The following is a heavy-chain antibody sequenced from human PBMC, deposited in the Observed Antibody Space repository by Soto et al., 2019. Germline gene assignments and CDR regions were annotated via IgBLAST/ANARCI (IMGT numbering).Heavy chain of an antibody. CDR1: GYTFTSYG. CDR2: TSAYNGNT. V-gene: IGHV1-18*01. Sequence: ASVKVSCKDSGYTFTSYGISWVRQAPGQGLEWMGWTSAYNGNTNYAQKLQGRVTMTTDTSTSTAYMELRSLRSDDTAVYYCARLHPNGIAVAGYYFDYWGQGTLVTVSS. CDR3: ARLHPNGIAVAGYYFDY. J-gene: IGHJ4*02. D-gene: IGHD6-19*01.